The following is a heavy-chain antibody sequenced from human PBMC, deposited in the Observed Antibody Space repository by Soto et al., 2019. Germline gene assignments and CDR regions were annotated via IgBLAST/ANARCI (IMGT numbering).Heavy chain of an antibody. J-gene: IGHJ6*02. D-gene: IGHD2-15*01. Sequence: EVQLVESGGDLVQPGGSLRLSCAASGFTFSNYWLHWVRQAPGKGLVWVSRINGDGSMINYADSVKGRFTISRDNAKNTLHLQMNSLRGEDTAVYYGARVCGSGGSCYGLDVWGQGTTVTVS. CDR3: ARVCGSGGSCYGLDV. CDR1: GFTFSNYW. V-gene: IGHV3-74*01. CDR2: INGDGSMI.